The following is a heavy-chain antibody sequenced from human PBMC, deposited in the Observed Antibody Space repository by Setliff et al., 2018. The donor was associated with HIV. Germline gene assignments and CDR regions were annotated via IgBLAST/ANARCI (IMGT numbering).Heavy chain of an antibody. J-gene: IGHJ3*02. CDR1: GFTFSYFA. CDR2: ISYDGNVK. D-gene: IGHD3-22*01. CDR3: AREPTYYYESSGPNDAFDI. V-gene: IGHV3-30*04. Sequence: GGSLRLSCAASGFTFSYFAMHWVRQAPGKGLEWVAVISYDGNVKYYADSVKGRFTISRDNSKNTLYVQMNSLRPEDTAVYYCAREPTYYYESSGPNDAFDIWGQGTMVTVSS.